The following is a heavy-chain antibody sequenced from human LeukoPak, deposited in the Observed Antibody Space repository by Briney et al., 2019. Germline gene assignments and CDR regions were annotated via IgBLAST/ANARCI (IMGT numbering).Heavy chain of an antibody. CDR2: ISTYDGDT. D-gene: IGHD3-10*01. CDR3: AREIRSITLLRGVFDY. V-gene: IGHV1-18*01. CDR1: AYSFISYG. J-gene: IGHJ4*02. Sequence: SSVKVPRKASAYSFISYGINLVRQDPGPGLEWMGWISTYDGDTNFAQNLQGRITMTIDTSTSTVYMELRSLRPDDTAVYYCAREIRSITLLRGVFDYWGQGTLVGVSS.